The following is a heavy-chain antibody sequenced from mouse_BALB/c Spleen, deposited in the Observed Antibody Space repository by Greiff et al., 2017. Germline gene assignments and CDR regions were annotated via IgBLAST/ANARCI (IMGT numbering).Heavy chain of an antibody. CDR3: TRNYYRYDPYFDY. D-gene: IGHD2-14*01. Sequence: VQLQQSGAELVKPGASVKLSCKASGYTFTSYYMYWVKQRPGQGLEWIGEINPSNGGTNFNEKFKSKATLTVDKSSSTAYMQLSSLTSEDSAVYYCTRNYYRYDPYFDYWGQGTTLTVSS. CDR1: GYTFTSYY. CDR2: INPSNGGT. J-gene: IGHJ2*01. V-gene: IGHV1S81*02.